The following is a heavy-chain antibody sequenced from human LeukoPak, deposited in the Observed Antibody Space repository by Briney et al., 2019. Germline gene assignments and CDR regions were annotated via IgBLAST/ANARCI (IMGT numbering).Heavy chain of an antibody. J-gene: IGHJ1*01. CDR1: GYTFSNSW. Sequence: GESLKISCRGSGYTFSNSWIGWVRQVPGKGLEWMGIIYPGDSNIRYSPSFQGQVTISADRSISTAYLQWSSLKASDTAMYYCARYPRPHYYDSSGYPFWGQGTLVTVSS. CDR3: ARYPRPHYYDSSGYPF. D-gene: IGHD3-22*01. V-gene: IGHV5-51*01. CDR2: IYPGDSNI.